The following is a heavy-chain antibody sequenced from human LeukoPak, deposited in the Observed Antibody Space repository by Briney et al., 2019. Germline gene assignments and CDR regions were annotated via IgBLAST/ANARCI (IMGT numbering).Heavy chain of an antibody. CDR2: ISYKGSNQ. D-gene: IGHD3-3*01. CDR3: AKDVRFLEWSLDS. V-gene: IGHV3-30*18. CDR1: GFSLRNHG. J-gene: IGHJ4*02. Sequence: GRSLRLSCAASGFSLRNHGMHWVRQAPGRGLEWMAFISYKGSNQYYAESVKGRFSISRDNSKNTMYLQMNSLKTEDTGVYHCAKDVRFLEWSLDSWGQGTQVIVSS.